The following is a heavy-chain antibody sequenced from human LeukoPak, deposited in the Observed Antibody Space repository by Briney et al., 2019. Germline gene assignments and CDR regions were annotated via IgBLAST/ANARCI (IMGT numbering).Heavy chain of an antibody. CDR3: ARETVAKTFDP. CDR2: IYYSGST. J-gene: IGHJ5*02. CDR1: GGSISSYY. Sequence: SETLSLTCTVSGGSISSYYWSWLRQPPGKGLEWIGYIYYSGSTNYNPSLKSRVTISVDTSKNQFSLKLSSVTAADTAVYYCARETVAKTFDPWGQGTLVTVSS. D-gene: IGHD6-19*01. V-gene: IGHV4-59*01.